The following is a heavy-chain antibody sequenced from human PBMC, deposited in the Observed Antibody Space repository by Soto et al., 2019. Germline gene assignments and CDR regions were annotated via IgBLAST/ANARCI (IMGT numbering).Heavy chain of an antibody. CDR1: GFNFGDFC. CDR2: ISYGSGTI. Sequence: GGSLRLPWTAAGFNFGDFCVNWVRQATGKGLEWLSYISYGSGTIYYADSVKGRFTISRDNAKNSLYLQMNSLRDDDTAVYYCARGKYTYGTDYWGQGTLVTVSS. D-gene: IGHD5-18*01. J-gene: IGHJ4*02. V-gene: IGHV3-48*02. CDR3: ARGKYTYGTDY.